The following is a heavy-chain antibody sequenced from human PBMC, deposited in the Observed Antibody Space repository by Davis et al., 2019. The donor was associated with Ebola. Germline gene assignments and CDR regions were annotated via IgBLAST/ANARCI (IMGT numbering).Heavy chain of an antibody. CDR3: ARDLWHYDSPSDGNY. D-gene: IGHD3-22*01. J-gene: IGHJ4*02. V-gene: IGHV3-7*01. Sequence: PGGSLRLSCAASGFTFSSYWMSWVRQAPGKGLEWVANIKQDGSEKYYVDSVKGRFTISRDNAKNSLYLQMNSLRAEDTAVYYCARDLWHYDSPSDGNYWGQGTLVTVSS. CDR2: IKQDGSEK. CDR1: GFTFSSYW.